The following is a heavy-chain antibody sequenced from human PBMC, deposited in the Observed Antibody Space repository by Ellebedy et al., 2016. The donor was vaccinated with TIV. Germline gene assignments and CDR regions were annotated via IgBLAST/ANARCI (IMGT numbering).Heavy chain of an antibody. J-gene: IGHJ4*02. CDR1: GFTFGDYA. CDR2: IRSKAYGGTT. Sequence: PGGSLRLSCTASGFTFGDYAMSWFRQAPGQGLEWVVFIRSKAYGGTTEYAASVKGRFTISRDDSKSIAYLQMNSLKIEDTAVYYCTRDVATPDRVDYWGQGTLVTVSS. CDR3: TRDVATPDRVDY. D-gene: IGHD2-15*01. V-gene: IGHV3-49*03.